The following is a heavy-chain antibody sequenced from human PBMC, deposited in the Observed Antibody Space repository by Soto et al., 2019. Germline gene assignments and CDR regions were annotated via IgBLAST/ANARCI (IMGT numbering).Heavy chain of an antibody. CDR3: ASRLFLDGGMDV. J-gene: IGHJ6*02. V-gene: IGHV1-3*05. CDR1: GYTFTSYA. Sequence: QVQLVQSGAEEKKPGASVKVSCKASGYTFTSYAMHWVRQAPGQRLEWMGWINAGNGNTKYSQKFQGRVTITRDTSASPAYMELSSLRSEDTAVYYCASRLFLDGGMDVWGQGTTVTVSS. CDR2: INAGNGNT. D-gene: IGHD3-3*01.